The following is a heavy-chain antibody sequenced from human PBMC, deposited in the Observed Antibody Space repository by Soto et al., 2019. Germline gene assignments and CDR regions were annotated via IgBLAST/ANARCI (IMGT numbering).Heavy chain of an antibody. CDR1: GYTFTSYD. D-gene: IGHD3-3*01. CDR2: MNPNSGNT. J-gene: IGHJ4*02. V-gene: IGHV1-8*01. CDR3: ARARYDFWSGYLSPYDY. Sequence: QVPLVQSGAEVKKPGASVKVSCKASGYTFTSYDINWVRQATGQGLEWMGWMNPNSGNTGYAQKFQGRVTMTRNTSISTAYMELSSLRSEDTAVYYCARARYDFWSGYLSPYDYWGQGTLVTVSS.